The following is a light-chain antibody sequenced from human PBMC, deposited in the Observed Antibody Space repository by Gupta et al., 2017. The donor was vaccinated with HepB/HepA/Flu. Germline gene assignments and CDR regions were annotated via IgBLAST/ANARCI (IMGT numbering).Light chain of an antibody. CDR2: GNS. CDR3: QSYDSSLSVV. CDR1: RSNIGAGYD. Sequence: QSVLTQPPSVSGAPGQRVTISCTGSRSNIGAGYDVHWYQQLPGTAPKLLIHGNSNRPSGVPDRFSGSKSGTSAYLAITGLQAEDEADNYCQSYDSSLSVVFGGGTKLTVL. J-gene: IGLJ2*01. V-gene: IGLV1-40*01.